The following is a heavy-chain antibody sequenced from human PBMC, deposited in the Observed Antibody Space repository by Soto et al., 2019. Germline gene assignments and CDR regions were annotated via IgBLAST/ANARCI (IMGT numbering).Heavy chain of an antibody. CDR2: INHTGST. V-gene: IGHV4-34*01. D-gene: IGHD3-10*01. J-gene: IGHJ6*02. CDR1: GGSFSGYY. CDR3: ARALLVVRGVIRYYYYGMDV. Sequence: SETLSLTCAVYGGSFSGYYCSWIRQPPGKGLEWIGEINHTGSTNYNPSPKSRVTISVDTSKNQFSLKLSSVTAADTAVYYCARALLVVRGVIRYYYYGMDVWGQGTTVTVSS.